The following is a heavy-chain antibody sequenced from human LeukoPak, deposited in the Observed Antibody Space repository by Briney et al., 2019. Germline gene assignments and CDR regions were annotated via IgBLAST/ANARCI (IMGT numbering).Heavy chain of an antibody. CDR1: VDSISSYY. D-gene: IGHD6-13*01. CDR3: AREARRHYSSSWSHYYYYMDV. V-gene: IGHV4-59*12. J-gene: IGHJ6*03. Sequence: SETLSLTCTVSVDSISSYYWSWIRQPPGKGLEGIVYIYYSGSPNYSPSLKSRVTISLDTPKNQFSLKLSSVTAADTAVYYCAREARRHYSSSWSHYYYYMDVWGKGTTVTISS. CDR2: IYYSGSP.